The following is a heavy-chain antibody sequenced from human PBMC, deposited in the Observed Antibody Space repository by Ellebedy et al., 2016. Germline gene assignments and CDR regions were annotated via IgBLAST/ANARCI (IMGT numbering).Heavy chain of an antibody. Sequence: SETLSLTCAVYGESLSGYYWSWIRQPPGKGLEWIGEIDHTGNTNYNPSLKSRVTISVDTSKNQFSLKLSSVTAADTAVYYCAGAAARLTFDYWGQGTLVTVSS. V-gene: IGHV4-34*01. CDR3: AGAAARLTFDY. CDR1: GESLSGYY. D-gene: IGHD6-13*01. J-gene: IGHJ4*02. CDR2: IDHTGNT.